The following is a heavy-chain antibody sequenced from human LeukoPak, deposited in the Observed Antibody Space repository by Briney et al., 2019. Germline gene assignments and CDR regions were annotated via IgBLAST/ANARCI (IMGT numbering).Heavy chain of an antibody. Sequence: GGSLRLSCAASGFTFSSYSMNWVRQAPGKGLEWVSSISSSSSYIYYADSVKGRFTISRDNAKNSLYLQMNSLRAEDTAVYYCATDEKGFEWSGYSGFWFDPWGQGTLVTVSS. CDR2: ISSSSSYI. CDR3: ATDEKGFEWSGYSGFWFDP. D-gene: IGHD3-3*01. CDR1: GFTFSSYS. V-gene: IGHV3-21*01. J-gene: IGHJ5*02.